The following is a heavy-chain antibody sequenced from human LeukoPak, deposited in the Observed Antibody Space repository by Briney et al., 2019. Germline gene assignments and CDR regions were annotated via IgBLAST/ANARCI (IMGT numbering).Heavy chain of an antibody. V-gene: IGHV1-69*04. CDR1: GGTFSSYA. CDR2: IIPIFGIA. CDR3: AGDSSGYYDLYFDY. D-gene: IGHD3-22*01. J-gene: IGHJ4*02. Sequence: SVKVSCKASGGTFSSYAISWVRQAPGQGLEWMGRIIPIFGIANYAQKFQGRVTITADKSTSTAYMELSSLRSEDTAVYYYAGDSSGYYDLYFDYWGQGTLVTVSS.